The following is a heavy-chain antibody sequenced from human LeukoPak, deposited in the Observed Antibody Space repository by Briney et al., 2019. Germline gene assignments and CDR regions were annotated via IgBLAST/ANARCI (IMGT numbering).Heavy chain of an antibody. J-gene: IGHJ4*02. CDR3: ARDGDTGFDY. CDR1: GFTFSSSA. Sequence: GGSLRLSCAASGFTFSSSAMSWVRQAPGKGLEWVSTIGGSGRSTYYADSVKGRFTISRDNSKNTLYLQMNSLRAEDTAVYYCARDGDTGFDYWGQGTLVTVSS. V-gene: IGHV3-23*01. D-gene: IGHD5-18*01. CDR2: IGGSGRST.